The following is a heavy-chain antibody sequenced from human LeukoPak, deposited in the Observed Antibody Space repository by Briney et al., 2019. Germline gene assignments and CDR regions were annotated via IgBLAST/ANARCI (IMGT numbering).Heavy chain of an antibody. J-gene: IGHJ4*02. V-gene: IGHV4-59*01. CDR3: ARGSYYGKDFDY. Sequence: PSETLSLTCTVSGGSISSYYWSWIRQPPGKGLEWIGYINDSGSTNYNPSLKSRVTISVDKSKNQFFLKLSSVTAADTAVYYCARGSYYGKDFDYWGQGTLVTVSS. D-gene: IGHD1-26*01. CDR2: INDSGST. CDR1: GGSISSYY.